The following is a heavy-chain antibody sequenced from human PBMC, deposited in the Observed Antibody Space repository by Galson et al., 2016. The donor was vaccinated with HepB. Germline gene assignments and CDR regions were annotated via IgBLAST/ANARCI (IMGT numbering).Heavy chain of an antibody. D-gene: IGHD4-23*01. CDR1: GYSFSNYW. V-gene: IGHV5-51*01. CDR3: ARTWSEGNSLYYYGMDV. Sequence: QSGAEVKNVGESLRISCKVSGYSFSNYWIGWVRQMPGKGLEWMGIVHPGDSDIRYSPSFQSQVTISADRSISTAYLHWSNLKASDTAMYYCARTWSEGNSLYYYGMDVWGQGTTVTVSS. CDR2: VHPGDSDI. J-gene: IGHJ6*02.